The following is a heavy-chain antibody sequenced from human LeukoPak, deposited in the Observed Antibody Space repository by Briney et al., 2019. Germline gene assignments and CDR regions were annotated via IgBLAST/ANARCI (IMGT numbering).Heavy chain of an antibody. CDR2: IYYSGST. D-gene: IGHD3-22*01. Sequence: SETLSLTCIVSGYSISSGYYWGWIRQPPGKGLEWIGSIYYSGSTYYNPSLKSRVTISVDTSKNQFSLKLSSVTAADTAVYYCARDGTMIVVALDAFDIWGQGTMVTVSS. CDR3: ARDGTMIVVALDAFDI. J-gene: IGHJ3*02. CDR1: GYSISSGYY. V-gene: IGHV4-38-2*02.